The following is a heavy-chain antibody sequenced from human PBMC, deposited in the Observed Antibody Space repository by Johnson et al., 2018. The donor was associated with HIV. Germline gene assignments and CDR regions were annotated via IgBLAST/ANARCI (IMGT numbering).Heavy chain of an antibody. V-gene: IGHV3-30*04. J-gene: IGHJ3*02. CDR1: GFTFSSYA. CDR3: ARLRGAFDI. CDR2: ISFDGSNK. Sequence: VQLVESGGGVVQPGRSLRLSCAASGFTFSSYAMHWVRQAPGKGLEWVAVISFDGSNKYFADSVKGRFTISRDNSKNTLYLQINSLRAEDTAVYYCARLRGAFDIWGQGTMVTVSS.